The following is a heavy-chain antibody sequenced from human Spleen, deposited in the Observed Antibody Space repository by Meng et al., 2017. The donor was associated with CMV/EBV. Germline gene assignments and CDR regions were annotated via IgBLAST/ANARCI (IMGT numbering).Heavy chain of an antibody. CDR2: IYSGGNNT. J-gene: IGHJ6*02. D-gene: IGHD3-10*01. CDR1: GFSFSSCA. Sequence: GESLKISCGATGFSFSSCAMTCVRQAPEKGLQWVSSIYSGGNNTYCADSVKGRFTISRDNSKNTAVLQMNSLRDEDTAVYFCARDGADYYYYGMDVWGQGTTVTVSS. V-gene: IGHV3-23*03. CDR3: ARDGADYYYYGMDV.